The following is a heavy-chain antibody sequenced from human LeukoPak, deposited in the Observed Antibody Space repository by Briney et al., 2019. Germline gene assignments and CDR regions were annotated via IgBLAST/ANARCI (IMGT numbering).Heavy chain of an antibody. CDR1: GFTFSSYS. J-gene: IGHJ4*02. V-gene: IGHV3-21*01. CDR3: ARGRYCSSTSCYMGGDY. D-gene: IGHD2-2*02. CDR2: ISSSSSYI. Sequence: GGSLRLSRAASGFTFSSYSMNWVRQAPGKGLEWVSSISSSSSYIYYADSVKGRFTISRDNAKNSLYLQMNSMRAEDTAVYYCARGRYCSSTSCYMGGDYWAREPWSPSPQ.